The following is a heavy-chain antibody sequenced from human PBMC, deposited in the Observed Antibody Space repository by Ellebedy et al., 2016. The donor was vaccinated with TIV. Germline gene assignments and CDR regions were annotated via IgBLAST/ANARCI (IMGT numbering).Heavy chain of an antibody. J-gene: IGHJ3*02. V-gene: IGHV4-39*01. Sequence: SETLSLTCTVSGGSISSSSYYWGWIRQPPGKGLEWIGSIYYSGSTYYNPSLKSRVTISVDTSKNQFSLKLSSVTAADTAVYYCARHPRGSYATFDIWGQGTMVTVSS. CDR2: IYYSGST. CDR3: ARHPRGSYATFDI. D-gene: IGHD1-26*01. CDR1: GGSISSSSYY.